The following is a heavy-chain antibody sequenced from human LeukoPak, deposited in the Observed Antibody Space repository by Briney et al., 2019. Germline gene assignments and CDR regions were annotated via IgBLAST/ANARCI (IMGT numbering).Heavy chain of an antibody. CDR1: GFTFDDYA. V-gene: IGHV3-9*01. CDR2: ISWNSANI. CDR3: VKDPSSYDSSGYPPYYFDY. D-gene: IGHD3-22*01. Sequence: HPGGSLRLSCGASGFTFDDYAMHRVRQAPGKGLEWVSAISWNSANIGYADSVKGRFTISRDNAKNTLCLQMNSLRAEDTAVYYCVKDPSSYDSSGYPPYYFDYWGQGTLVTVSS. J-gene: IGHJ4*02.